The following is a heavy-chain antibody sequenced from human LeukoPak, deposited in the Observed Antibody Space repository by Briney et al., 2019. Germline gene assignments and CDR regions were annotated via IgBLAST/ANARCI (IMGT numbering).Heavy chain of an antibody. CDR2: ISGSGGST. V-gene: IGHV3-23*01. J-gene: IGHJ4*02. Sequence: GGSLRLSCAASGFTFSSYAMSWVRQAPGKGLEWVSAISGSGGSTYYADSVKGRFTISRDNSKNTLYLQMNSLRAEDTAVYCCARERFPRYLSSGWPCFDYWGQGTLVTVSS. D-gene: IGHD6-19*01. CDR3: ARERFPRYLSSGWPCFDY. CDR1: GFTFSSYA.